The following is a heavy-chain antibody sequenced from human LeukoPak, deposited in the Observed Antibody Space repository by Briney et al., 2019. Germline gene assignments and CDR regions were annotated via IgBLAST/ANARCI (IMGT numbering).Heavy chain of an antibody. CDR1: GFTFSSFP. V-gene: IGHV3-23*01. J-gene: IGHJ4*02. CDR3: AKWARYCTNGVCYYFDY. D-gene: IGHD2-8*01. Sequence: GGSLRLSCAASGFTFSSFPMSWVRQAPGEGLEWASVISGGGVSTYYADSVKGRFTISRDNSKNTLYLQMNSLRAEDTAVYYCAKWARYCTNGVCYYFDYWGQGTLVTVSS. CDR2: ISGGGVST.